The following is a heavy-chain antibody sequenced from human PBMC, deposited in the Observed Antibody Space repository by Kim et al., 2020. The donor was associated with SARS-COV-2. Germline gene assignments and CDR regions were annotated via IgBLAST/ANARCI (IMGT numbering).Heavy chain of an antibody. Sequence: GGSLRLSCAASGFTFSSYAMHWVRQAPGKGLEWVAVISYDGSNKYYADSVKGRFTISRDNSKNTLYLQMNSLRAEDTAVTYWARLRSGSNIGWFDPWGQG. J-gene: IGHJ5*02. V-gene: IGHV3-30*04. CDR1: GFTFSSYA. CDR2: ISYDGSNK. D-gene: IGHD3-10*01. CDR3: ARLRSGSNIGWFDP.